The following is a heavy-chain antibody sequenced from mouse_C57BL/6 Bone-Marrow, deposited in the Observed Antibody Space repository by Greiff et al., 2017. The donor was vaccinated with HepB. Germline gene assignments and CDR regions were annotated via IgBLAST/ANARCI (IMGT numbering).Heavy chain of an antibody. Sequence: QVHVKQSGAELVKPGASVKLSCKASGYTFTEYTIHWAKQRSGQGLEWIGWFYPGSGSIKYNEKFKDKATLTADKSSSTVYMELSRLTSEDSAVYFCARHELLLLLFAYWGQGTTLTVSS. CDR1: GYTFTEYT. CDR3: ARHELLLLLFAY. V-gene: IGHV1-62-2*01. CDR2: FYPGSGSI. D-gene: IGHD1-1*01. J-gene: IGHJ2*01.